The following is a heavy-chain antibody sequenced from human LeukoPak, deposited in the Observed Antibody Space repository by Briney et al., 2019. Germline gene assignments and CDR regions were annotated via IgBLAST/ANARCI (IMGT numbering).Heavy chain of an antibody. CDR3: ARGAAVASTGLSSQQYYHGMDV. CDR2: IYYSGST. D-gene: IGHD6-19*01. CDR1: GGSISSYY. Sequence: PSETLSLTCTVSGGSISSYYWSWIRQPPGKGLEWIGYIYYSGSTNYNPSLKSRVTISIDTSKNQFSLKLSSVIAADTAVYYCARGAAVASTGLSSQQYYHGMDVWGQGTTVTVSS. V-gene: IGHV4-59*01. J-gene: IGHJ6*02.